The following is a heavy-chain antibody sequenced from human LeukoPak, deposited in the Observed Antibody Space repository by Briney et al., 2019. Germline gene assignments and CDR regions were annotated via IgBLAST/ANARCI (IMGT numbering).Heavy chain of an antibody. V-gene: IGHV1-2*02. J-gene: IGHJ4*02. CDR2: INPNSGGT. CDR1: GYTFTGYY. D-gene: IGHD5-24*01. CDR3: ARRGDGYKPFDY. Sequence: ASVTVSCKASGYTFTGYYMHWVRQAPGQGLEWMGWINPNSGGTDYAQKFQGRVTMIRDTSISTAYMERSRLRSDDTAVYYCARRGDGYKPFDYWGQGTLVTVSS.